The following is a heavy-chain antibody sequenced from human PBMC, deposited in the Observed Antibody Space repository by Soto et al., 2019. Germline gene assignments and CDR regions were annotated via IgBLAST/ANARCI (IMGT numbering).Heavy chain of an antibody. CDR1: GYTFTDYG. CDR2: INGRNDNK. D-gene: IGHD3-10*01. J-gene: IGHJ4*02. CDR3: ARETQWTFGAYYFDY. V-gene: IGHV1-18*04. Sequence: QVHLVQSGAEVKKPGASVRVSCKTSGYTFTDYGISWVRQAPGQGLEWLGWINGRNDNKNYAQGFQGRGTMTTDTSTSTAYMELRSLRSDDTAIYYCARETQWTFGAYYFDYWGQGTLVTVSS.